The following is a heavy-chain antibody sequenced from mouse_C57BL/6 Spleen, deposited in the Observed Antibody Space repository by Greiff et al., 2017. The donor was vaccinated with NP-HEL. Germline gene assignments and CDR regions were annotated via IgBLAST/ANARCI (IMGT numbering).Heavy chain of an antibody. CDR1: GYTFTSYW. CDR2: IYPSDSET. CDR3: ARGGITTVVFDY. D-gene: IGHD1-1*01. V-gene: IGHV1-61*01. J-gene: IGHJ2*01. Sequence: QVQRQQPGAELVRPGSSVKLSCKASGYTFTSYWMDWVKQRPGQGLEWIGNIYPSDSETHYNQKFKDKATLTVDKSSSTAYMQLSSLTSEDSAVYYCARGGITTVVFDYWGQGTTLTVSS.